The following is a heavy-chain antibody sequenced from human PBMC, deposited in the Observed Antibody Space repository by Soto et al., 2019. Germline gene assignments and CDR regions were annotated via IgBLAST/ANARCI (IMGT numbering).Heavy chain of an antibody. CDR2: IKSKTDGGTT. CDR1: GFTFSNAW. D-gene: IGHD3-9*01. Sequence: PMGSLRLSCAASGFTFSNAWMSWVRQAPGKGLEWVGRIKSKTDGGTTDYAAPVKGRFTISRDDSKNTLYLQMNSLKTEDTAVYYCTTDQGYFDWLADYWGQGTLVTVSS. CDR3: TTDQGYFDWLADY. J-gene: IGHJ4*02. V-gene: IGHV3-15*01.